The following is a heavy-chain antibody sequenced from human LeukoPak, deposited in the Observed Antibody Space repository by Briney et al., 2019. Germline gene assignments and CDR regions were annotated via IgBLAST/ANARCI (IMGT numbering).Heavy chain of an antibody. CDR2: IYYSGST. Sequence: NPSQTLSLTCTVSGGSISSGDYFWSWIRQPPGKGLEWIGYIYYSGSTNYNPSLKSRVAISVDTSKNQFSLKVSSVSAADTAVYYCASGHYADYYFDYWGQGTLVTVSS. CDR3: ASGHYADYYFDY. D-gene: IGHD4-17*01. CDR1: GGSISSGDYF. J-gene: IGHJ4*02. V-gene: IGHV4-61*08.